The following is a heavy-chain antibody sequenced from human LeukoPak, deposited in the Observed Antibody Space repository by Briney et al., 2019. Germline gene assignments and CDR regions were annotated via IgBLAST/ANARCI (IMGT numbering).Heavy chain of an antibody. Sequence: ASVKVSCRASGYTFTGYYMFWLRQAPGQGLELMGRINPNSGGTNYAQKFQGRVTMTRDTSITTAYMELNSLRSDDTAVYYCARDLPSPTISVADDYWGQGTLVTVSS. J-gene: IGHJ4*02. V-gene: IGHV1-2*06. CDR1: GYTFTGYY. CDR3: ARDLPSPTISVADDY. CDR2: INPNSGGT. D-gene: IGHD6-19*01.